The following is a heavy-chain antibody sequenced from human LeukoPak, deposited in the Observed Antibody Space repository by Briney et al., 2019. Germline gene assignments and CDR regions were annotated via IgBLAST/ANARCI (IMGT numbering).Heavy chain of an antibody. CDR2: INHSGST. V-gene: IGHV4-39*07. CDR3: ARGREDIVVVPAAMVNGPFDY. J-gene: IGHJ4*02. Sequence: NPSETLSLTCIVSGGSISSSSYYWGWVRQPPGKGLEWIGEINHSGSTNYNPSLKSRVTISVDTSKNQFSLKLSSVTAADTAVYYCARGREDIVVVPAAMVNGPFDYWGQGTLVTVSS. D-gene: IGHD2-2*01. CDR1: GGSISSSSYY.